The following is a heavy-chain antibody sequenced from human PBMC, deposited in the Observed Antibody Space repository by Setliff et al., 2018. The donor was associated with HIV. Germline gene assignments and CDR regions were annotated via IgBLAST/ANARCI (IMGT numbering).Heavy chain of an antibody. J-gene: IGHJ4*02. V-gene: IGHV3-23*01. CDR2: ISTDGSRT. D-gene: IGHD4-17*01. CDR3: TSRTRTDPGQFDN. CDR1: GFSFGSFA. Sequence: PGGSLRLSCAASGFSFGSFAMSWVRKAPGKGLEWVSAISTDGSRTLYADSVRGRFTISRDNFRNILSLQMNSLRDEDTAMYFCTSRTRTDPGQFDNWGQGTLVTVSS.